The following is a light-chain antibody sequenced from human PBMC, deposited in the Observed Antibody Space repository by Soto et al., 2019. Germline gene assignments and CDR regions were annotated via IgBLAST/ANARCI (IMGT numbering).Light chain of an antibody. CDR2: KAS. CDR1: QTISSW. V-gene: IGKV1-5*03. CDR3: QQLNSYPLMT. J-gene: IGKJ5*01. Sequence: DIQMTQSPSTLSGSLGDRVTLPFPASQTISSWLAWYQQKPGKAPKLLIYKASTLKRGVPSRFSGSGSGTEFTLTISSLQPEDFATYYCQQLNSYPLMTFGQGTRLEIK.